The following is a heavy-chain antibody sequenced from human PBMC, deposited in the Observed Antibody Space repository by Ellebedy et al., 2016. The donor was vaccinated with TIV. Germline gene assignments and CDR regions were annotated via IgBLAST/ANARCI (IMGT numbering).Heavy chain of an antibody. CDR1: GFTFSSYA. V-gene: IGHV3-21*04. CDR2: ISSSSSYI. CDR3: VTWGQSYGR. J-gene: IGHJ4*02. Sequence: GESLKISCAASGFTFSSYAMNWVRQAPGKGLEWVSSISSSSSYIYYADSVKGRFTISRDNAKRSLFLQMNSLRVDDTAVYYCVTWGQSYGRWGQGSLVTISS. D-gene: IGHD3-16*01.